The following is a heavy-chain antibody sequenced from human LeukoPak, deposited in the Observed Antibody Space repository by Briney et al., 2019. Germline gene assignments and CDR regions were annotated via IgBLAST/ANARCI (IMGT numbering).Heavy chain of an antibody. Sequence: GGSLRLSCAASGFTFSSYGMHWVRQAPGKGLEWVAFVRYDGSNKYYADSVKGRFTISRDNAKNSLYLQMNSLRAEDTALYYCARVFIPPRTYYDILTGYPRYFDYWGQGTLVTVSS. V-gene: IGHV3-30*02. CDR2: VRYDGSNK. D-gene: IGHD3-9*01. J-gene: IGHJ4*02. CDR1: GFTFSSYG. CDR3: ARVFIPPRTYYDILTGYPRYFDY.